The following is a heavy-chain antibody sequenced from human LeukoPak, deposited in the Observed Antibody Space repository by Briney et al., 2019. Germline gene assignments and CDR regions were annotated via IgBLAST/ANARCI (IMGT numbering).Heavy chain of an antibody. J-gene: IGHJ4*02. CDR3: AKAQVPESYGSGSYYVGFDY. D-gene: IGHD3-10*01. V-gene: IGHV3-23*01. CDR1: GFTFSRYA. Sequence: GGSLRLSCAASGFTFSRYAVGWVRQVPGKGLEWVSAISGSGGITYYADSVKGRSTISRDNSKNTLYLQMNSLRAEDTAIYYCAKAQVPESYGSGSYYVGFDYWGQGTLVTVSS. CDR2: ISGSGGIT.